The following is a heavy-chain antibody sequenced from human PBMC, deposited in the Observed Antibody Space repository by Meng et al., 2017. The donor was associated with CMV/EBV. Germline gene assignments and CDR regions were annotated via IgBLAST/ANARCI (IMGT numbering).Heavy chain of an antibody. J-gene: IGHJ4*02. V-gene: IGHV3-66*02. CDR3: ARGGQWELLGFDY. D-gene: IGHD1-26*01. CDR1: GFTVSSHY. Sequence: GESLKISCAASGFTVSSHYMSWVRQAPGKGLEWVSVIYSGGSTYYADSVKGRFTISRDNSKNTLYLQMNSLRAEDTAVYYCARGGQWELLGFDYWGQGTLVTVSS. CDR2: IYSGGST.